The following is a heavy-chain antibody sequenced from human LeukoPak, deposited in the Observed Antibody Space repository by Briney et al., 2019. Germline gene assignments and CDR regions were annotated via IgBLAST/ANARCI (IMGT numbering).Heavy chain of an antibody. CDR2: ISSSGGST. J-gene: IGHJ6*02. Sequence: GGSLRLSCAASGFTFSSYAMSWVRQALGKGLEWVSAISSSGGSTYYADSVKGRFTISRDNSKNTLYLQMNSLRAEDTAVYYCAKSVLRFLEWFQNYGMDVWGQGTTVTVSS. CDR3: AKSVLRFLEWFQNYGMDV. CDR1: GFTFSSYA. V-gene: IGHV3-23*01. D-gene: IGHD3-3*01.